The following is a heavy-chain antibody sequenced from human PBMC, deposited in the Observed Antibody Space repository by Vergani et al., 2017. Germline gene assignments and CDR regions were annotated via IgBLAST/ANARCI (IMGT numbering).Heavy chain of an antibody. CDR2: INNDGHT. Sequence: QVQLQQWGAGVVKPSGTLSLTCAVFGESFSSFYWSWIRQPPGKGLEWIGEINNDGHTNYNPSLESRVTVSRDTAKNQFSSNLMSVTAADTAVYFCARVMYRDEASTGYRLEGMDIWGQGTTVTISS. D-gene: IGHD3-9*01. CDR1: GESFSSFY. J-gene: IGHJ6*02. V-gene: IGHV4-34*02. CDR3: ARVMYRDEASTGYRLEGMDI.